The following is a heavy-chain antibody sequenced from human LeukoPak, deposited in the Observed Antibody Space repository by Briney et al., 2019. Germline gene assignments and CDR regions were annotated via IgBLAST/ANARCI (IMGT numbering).Heavy chain of an antibody. V-gene: IGHV3-23*01. D-gene: IGHD2-15*01. CDR1: AFTFSSYA. CDR2: ISGSGGST. CDR3: ARERYCSGGSCPEGFADY. Sequence: GGSLRLSCAASAFTFSSYAMSWVRQAPGKGLEWVSAISGSGGSTYYADSVKGRFTISRDNSKNTLYLQMNRLRAEDMAVYYCARERYCSGGSCPEGFADYWGQGTLVTVSS. J-gene: IGHJ4*02.